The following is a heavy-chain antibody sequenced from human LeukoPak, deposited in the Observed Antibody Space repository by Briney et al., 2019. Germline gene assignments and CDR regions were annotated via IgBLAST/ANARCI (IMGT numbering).Heavy chain of an antibody. Sequence: RGSLRLSCAASGFTFSSYSMNWVRQAPGKGLEWVSSISSSSSYIYYADSVKGRFTISRDNAKNSLYLQMNSLRAEDTAVYYCARGHDYYDSSGFLDYWGQGTLVTVSS. D-gene: IGHD3-22*01. J-gene: IGHJ4*02. CDR1: GFTFSSYS. CDR3: ARGHDYYDSSGFLDY. V-gene: IGHV3-21*01. CDR2: ISSSSSYI.